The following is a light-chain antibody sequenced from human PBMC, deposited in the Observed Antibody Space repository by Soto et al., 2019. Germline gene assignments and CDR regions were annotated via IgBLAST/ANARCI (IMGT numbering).Light chain of an antibody. CDR1: QSVLFSSNNKNY. J-gene: IGKJ5*01. V-gene: IGKV4-1*01. Sequence: DIVMTQSPDSLAVSLGERATINCKSSQSVLFSSNNKNYLAWYQQKPGQPPKLLIYWASTRESVVPNRFSGSGSWTDFTLTISSLQAEYVAVYYCQQSYSTPITFGQGTRLEIK. CDR3: QQSYSTPIT. CDR2: WAS.